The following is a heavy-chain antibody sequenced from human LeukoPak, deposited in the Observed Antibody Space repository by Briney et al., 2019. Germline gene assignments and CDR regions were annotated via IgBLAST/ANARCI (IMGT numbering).Heavy chain of an antibody. CDR2: IYYSGST. CDR1: GGSISNYY. Sequence: PSETLSLTCTVSGGSISNYYWSWIRQPPGKGLEWIGYIYYSGSTNYNPSLKSRVTISVDTSKNQFSLKLSSVTAADTAVYYCARDGWYNAFDIWGRGTTVTVSS. V-gene: IGHV4-59*12. J-gene: IGHJ3*02. D-gene: IGHD6-19*01. CDR3: ARDGWYNAFDI.